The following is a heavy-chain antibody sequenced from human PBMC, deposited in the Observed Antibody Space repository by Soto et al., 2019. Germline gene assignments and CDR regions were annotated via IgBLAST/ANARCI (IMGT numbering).Heavy chain of an antibody. CDR3: AKGRTPGIAAAGIDY. Sequence: EVQLLESGGGLVQPGGSLRLSCAASGFTFSSYAMSWVRQAPGKGLEWVSAISGSGGSTYYADSVKGRFTISRDNSKNTLYLQRNSLRAEDTAVYYCAKGRTPGIAAAGIDYWGQGTLVTVSS. CDR1: GFTFSSYA. V-gene: IGHV3-23*01. CDR2: ISGSGGST. D-gene: IGHD6-13*01. J-gene: IGHJ4*02.